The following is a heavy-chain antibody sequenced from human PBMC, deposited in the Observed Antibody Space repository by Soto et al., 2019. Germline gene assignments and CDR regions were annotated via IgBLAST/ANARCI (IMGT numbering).Heavy chain of an antibody. J-gene: IGHJ6*02. Sequence: QVQLVQSGADVKKPGSSVKVSCKASGGTFSSYAISWVRQAPGQGLEWMGGIIPIFGTANYAQKFQGRVTITADESTSTAYMELSSLSSEDTAVYYCARQIVVVPAAMDYYGMDVWGQGTTVTVSS. CDR3: ARQIVVVPAAMDYYGMDV. V-gene: IGHV1-69*01. D-gene: IGHD2-2*01. CDR1: GGTFSSYA. CDR2: IIPIFGTA.